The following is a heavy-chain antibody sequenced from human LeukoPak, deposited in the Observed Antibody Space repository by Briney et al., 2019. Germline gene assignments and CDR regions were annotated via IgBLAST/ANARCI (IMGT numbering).Heavy chain of an antibody. CDR1: GFTFSDYS. CDR3: ARVQGVCTSTTCYLGNVDV. D-gene: IGHD2-2*01. V-gene: IGHV3-48*02. Sequence: GGSLRLSCAASGFTFSDYSMNWVRQAPGKGLEWISYVSGRGTTTYYSDSVKGRFTVTRDNVESSLFLQMNGLRNGDTATYYCARVQGVCTSTTCYLGNVDVWGKGTMVSVSS. CDR2: VSGRGTTT. J-gene: IGHJ6*04.